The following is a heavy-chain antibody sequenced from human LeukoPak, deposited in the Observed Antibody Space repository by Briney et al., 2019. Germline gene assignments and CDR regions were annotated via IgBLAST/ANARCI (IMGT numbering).Heavy chain of an antibody. V-gene: IGHV4-39*02. CDR1: GGSISNVNYH. CDR3: ARPGYSGYDIDY. J-gene: IGHJ4*02. CDR2: IYYSGST. D-gene: IGHD5-12*01. Sequence: SETLSLTCTVSGGSISNVNYHWSWIRQPPGKGLEWIGSIYYSGSTFYKPSLKSRVTISIDTSKNHFSLKLSSVTAADTAVYYCARPGYSGYDIDYWGQGTLVTVSS.